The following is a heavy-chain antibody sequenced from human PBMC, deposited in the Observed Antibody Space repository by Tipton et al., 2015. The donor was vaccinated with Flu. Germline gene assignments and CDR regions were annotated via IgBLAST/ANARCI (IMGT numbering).Heavy chain of an antibody. CDR1: GIPMRSGIQS. V-gene: IGHV4-61*09. Sequence: TLSLTCSVSGIPMRSGIQSWSWIRQSAGKGLEWIGNVHRAGNPYYNPSLKSRVTISVDTSKNQFSLRLYSVTAADTAVYYCARRDYSNYVSEPKNWFDPWGQGTLVTVSS. CDR2: VHRAGNP. J-gene: IGHJ5*02. D-gene: IGHD4-11*01. CDR3: ARRDYSNYVSEPKNWFDP.